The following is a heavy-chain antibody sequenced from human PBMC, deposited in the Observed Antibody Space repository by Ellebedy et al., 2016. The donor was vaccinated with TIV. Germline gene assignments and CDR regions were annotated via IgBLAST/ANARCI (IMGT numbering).Heavy chain of an antibody. CDR3: VRTGRPWFDY. CDR1: GFPFDSYV. Sequence: GESLKISCAASGFPFDSYVMNWVRQAPGKGLEWVSTISTSSSYTKCADSVKGRFTVSRDDAKNSLYLHMNSLKAEDTAVYYCVRTGRPWFDYWGQGTLVTVSS. J-gene: IGHJ4*02. V-gene: IGHV3-21*06. D-gene: IGHD2-8*02. CDR2: ISTSSSYT.